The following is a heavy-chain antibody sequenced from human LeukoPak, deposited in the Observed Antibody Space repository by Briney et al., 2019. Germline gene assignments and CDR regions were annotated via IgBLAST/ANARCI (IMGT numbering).Heavy chain of an antibody. CDR3: AKDFAFRITMKYYFDY. V-gene: IGHV3-30*02. Sequence: GGTLRLSCAASGFTFSNYGMSWVRQAPGKGLEWVAFIRYDGSNKYYADSVKGRFTISRDNSKNTLYLQMNSLRAEDTAVYYCAKDFAFRITMKYYFDYWGQGTLVTVSS. CDR2: IRYDGSNK. D-gene: IGHD3-22*01. J-gene: IGHJ4*02. CDR1: GFTFSNYG.